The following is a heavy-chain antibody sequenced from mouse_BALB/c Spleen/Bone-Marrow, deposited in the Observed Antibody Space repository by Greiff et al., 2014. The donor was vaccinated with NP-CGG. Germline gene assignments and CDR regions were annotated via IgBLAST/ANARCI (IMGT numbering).Heavy chain of an antibody. CDR2: IYPYNGGT. D-gene: IGHD2-14*01. V-gene: IGHV1-31*01. CDR1: GYSFTGYT. Sequence: VQLKESGPELVKPGASMKISCKASGYSFTGYTMNWVKQSHGKNLEWIGLIYPYNGGTSYNQKFKGKATLTVDKSSSTAYMELLSRTSEDSAVYHCARKGPYYRYDPYAMDYWGQGTSVTVSS. CDR3: ARKGPYYRYDPYAMDY. J-gene: IGHJ4*01.